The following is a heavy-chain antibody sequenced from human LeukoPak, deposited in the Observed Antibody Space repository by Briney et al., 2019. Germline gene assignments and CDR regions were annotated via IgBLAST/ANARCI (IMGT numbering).Heavy chain of an antibody. CDR3: ARYSSSSGWFDP. CDR1: GGSISSSSSY. J-gene: IGHJ5*02. Sequence: SETLSLTCIVSGGSISSSSSYWVWIRQPPGKGLEWIGNIYYSGSTWYNPSLKSRVTISVDTSKNQFSLRLSSVTAADTAVYYCARYSSSSGWFDPWGQGTLVTVSS. V-gene: IGHV4-39*01. D-gene: IGHD6-6*01. CDR2: IYYSGST.